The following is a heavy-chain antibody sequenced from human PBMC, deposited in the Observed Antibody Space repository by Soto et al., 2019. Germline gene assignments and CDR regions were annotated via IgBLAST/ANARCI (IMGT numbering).Heavy chain of an antibody. CDR2: ISGSGGST. CDR1: GVTFSSYA. CDR3: AKGSWYTLLWDY. J-gene: IGHJ4*02. D-gene: IGHD3-10*01. V-gene: IGHV3-23*01. Sequence: GGSLRLSCAASGVTFSSYAMSWVRQAPGKGLEWVSAISGSGGSTYYADSVKGRFTTSRDNSKNTLYLQTNSLRAEDTTVYYCAKGSWYTLLWDYWGKGSLVTVSS.